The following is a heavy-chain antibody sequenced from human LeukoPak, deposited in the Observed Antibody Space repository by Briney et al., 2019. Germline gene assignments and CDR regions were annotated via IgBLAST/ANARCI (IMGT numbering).Heavy chain of an antibody. Sequence: NPSETLSLTCTVSGGYINNGGYYWSWSRQPPGKGLEWIGYIYYTGSTKYNPSLKSRVTISVDTSKNQFSLKLSSVTAADTAVYYCARVTHSYGSGYYPYWGQGTLVTVSS. V-gene: IGHV4-61*08. J-gene: IGHJ4*02. CDR1: GGYINNGGYY. CDR2: IYYTGST. CDR3: ARVTHSYGSGYYPY. D-gene: IGHD3-10*01.